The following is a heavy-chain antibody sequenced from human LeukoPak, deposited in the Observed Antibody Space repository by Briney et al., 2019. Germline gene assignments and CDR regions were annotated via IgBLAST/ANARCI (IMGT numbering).Heavy chain of an antibody. D-gene: IGHD3/OR15-3a*01. CDR1: GFTFSNYG. CDR2: IRSAVDTT. V-gene: IGHV3-23*01. J-gene: IGHJ4*02. Sequence: GGSLRLSCAASGFTFSNYGVSWVRQAPGKGLEWVSGIRSAVDTTHYADSVKGRFIISRDNSKNTLSLQLNSLRPEDTALYYCAKHFCTGLACSLFDSWGQGTLVTVSS. CDR3: AKHFCTGLACSLFDS.